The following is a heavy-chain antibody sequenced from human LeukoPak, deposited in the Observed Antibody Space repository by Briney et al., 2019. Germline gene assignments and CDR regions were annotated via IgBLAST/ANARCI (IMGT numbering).Heavy chain of an antibody. CDR3: ARVPIDPRRCDY. V-gene: IGHV4-59*01. J-gene: IGHJ4*02. D-gene: IGHD4-17*01. CDR2: IYYSGST. CDR1: GGSISSYY. Sequence: SETLSLTCTVSGGSISSYYWSWIRQPPGKGLEWIGYIYYSGSTNYNPSLKSRVTISVDTSKNQFSLKLSSVTAADTAVYYCARVPIDPRRCDYWGQGTLVTVSS.